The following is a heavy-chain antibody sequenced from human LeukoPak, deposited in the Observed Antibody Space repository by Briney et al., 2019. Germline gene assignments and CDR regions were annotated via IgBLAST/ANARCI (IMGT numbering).Heavy chain of an antibody. CDR3: ARHHITMVRGVITPFDY. Sequence: GGSLRLSCKGSGYSFTSYWISWVRQMPGKRLEWMGRIDPSDSYTNYSPSFQGHVTISADKSISTAYLQWSSLKASDTAMYYCARHHITMVRGVITPFDYWGQGTLVTVSS. D-gene: IGHD3-10*01. CDR1: GYSFTSYW. V-gene: IGHV5-10-1*01. J-gene: IGHJ4*02. CDR2: IDPSDSYT.